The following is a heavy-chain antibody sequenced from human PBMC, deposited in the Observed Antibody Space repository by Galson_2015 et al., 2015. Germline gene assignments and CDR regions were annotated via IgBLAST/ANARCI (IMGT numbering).Heavy chain of an antibody. V-gene: IGHV5-51*01. CDR1: GYSFTSYW. CDR3: ASPVVPAALDAFDI. D-gene: IGHD2-2*01. CDR2: IYPGDSDT. Sequence: QSGAEVKKPGESLKISCKGSGYSFTSYWIGWVRQMPGKGLEWMGIIYPGDSDTRYSPSFQGQVTISADKSISTAYLQWSSLKASDPAIDSWASPVVPAALDAFDISGQGTMVTVSS. J-gene: IGHJ3*02.